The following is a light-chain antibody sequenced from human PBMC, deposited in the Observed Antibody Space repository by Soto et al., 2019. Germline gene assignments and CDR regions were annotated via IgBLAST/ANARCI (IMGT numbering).Light chain of an antibody. V-gene: IGKV1D-13*01. Sequence: ATQMTQSPSSLSASVGDRITIPCRASQGIRKDLGWYQQKPGKAPKLLISDVSTLERGVPSRFRGSGSATEFTLTISGLKPDDFATYYCQQYKDSLYTFGQGTKVDIK. CDR1: QGIRKD. CDR3: QQYKDSLYT. J-gene: IGKJ2*01. CDR2: DVS.